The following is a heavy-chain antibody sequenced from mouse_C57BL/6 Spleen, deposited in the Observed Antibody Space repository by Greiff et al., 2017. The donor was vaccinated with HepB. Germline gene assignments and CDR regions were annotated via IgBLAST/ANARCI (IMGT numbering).Heavy chain of an antibody. CDR3: TRGHYYGSSDY. Sequence: EVMLVESGEGLVKPGGSLKLSCAASGFTFSSYAMSWVRQTPEKRLEWVAYISSGGDYIYYADPVKGRFTISRDNDRNTLYLQMSSLKCEDTAMYYCTRGHYYGSSDYWGQGTTLTVSS. V-gene: IGHV5-9-1*02. J-gene: IGHJ2*01. CDR1: GFTFSSYA. D-gene: IGHD1-1*01. CDR2: ISSGGDYI.